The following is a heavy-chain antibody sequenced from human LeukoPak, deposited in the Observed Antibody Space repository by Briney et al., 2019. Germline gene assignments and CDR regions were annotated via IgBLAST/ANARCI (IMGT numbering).Heavy chain of an antibody. V-gene: IGHV4-39*01. CDR1: GGSISSSSYY. D-gene: IGHD3-16*02. J-gene: IGHJ5*02. Sequence: SETLSLTCTVSGGSISSSSYYWGWIRQPPGKGLEWIGSIYYSGSTYYNPSLKSRVTISVDTSKNQFSLKLSSVTAADTAVNYCASHESEYDYVWGSYRPIVIDPWGQGTLVTVSS. CDR2: IYYSGST. CDR3: ASHESEYDYVWGSYRPIVIDP.